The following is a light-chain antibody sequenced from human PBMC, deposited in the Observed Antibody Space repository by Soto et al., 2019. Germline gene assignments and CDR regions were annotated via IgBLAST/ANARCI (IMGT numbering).Light chain of an antibody. V-gene: IGKV3-20*01. CDR3: RPYINSQWT. Sequence: EIVLTQSPGTLSLSPGERATLSCRPSQSVSSTYLDWYQQKPGQAPRLLIYAASSRATGIPDRFSGGASATDFTLTISRLEPEDFAVYYGRPYINSQWTFGQGTKVEIK. J-gene: IGKJ1*01. CDR1: QSVSSTY. CDR2: AAS.